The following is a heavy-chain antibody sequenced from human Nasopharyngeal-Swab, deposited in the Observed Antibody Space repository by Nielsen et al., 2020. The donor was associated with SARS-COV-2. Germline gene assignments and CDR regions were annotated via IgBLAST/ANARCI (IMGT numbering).Heavy chain of an antibody. CDR2: VYPGDSDT. J-gene: IGHJ4*02. V-gene: IGHV5-51*01. Sequence: GESLKISCEASGYSFIQYWVGWVRQMPGKGLELMGIVYPGDSDTRYSPSFQGQVTISADNGFNTVYLQWSSLKSSDTAMYYCVRRGCVTSSCPSSFDFWGQGTLVTVSS. CDR1: GYSFIQYW. D-gene: IGHD2-15*01. CDR3: VRRGCVTSSCPSSFDF.